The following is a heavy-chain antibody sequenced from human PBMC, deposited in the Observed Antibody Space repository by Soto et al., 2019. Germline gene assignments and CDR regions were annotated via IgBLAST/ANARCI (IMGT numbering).Heavy chain of an antibody. Sequence: SVKVSCKASGCTFSSYSISWVRQAPGQGLEWMGGIIPIFGTANYAQKLQGRVTITADESTSTAYMELSSLRSEDTAVYYCARDPPYCTNGVCYNANYYYGMYVWGQGTTVTVSS. CDR1: GCTFSSYS. V-gene: IGHV1-69*13. CDR2: IIPIFGTA. D-gene: IGHD2-8*01. CDR3: ARDPPYCTNGVCYNANYYYGMYV. J-gene: IGHJ6*02.